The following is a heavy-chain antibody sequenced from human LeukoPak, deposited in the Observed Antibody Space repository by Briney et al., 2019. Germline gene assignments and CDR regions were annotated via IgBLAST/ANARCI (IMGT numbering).Heavy chain of an antibody. CDR2: INPSGGGT. D-gene: IGHD6-6*01. Sequence: GASVKVSCKASGYTFTNYFMHWVRQAPGQGLEWMGVINPSGGGTTYAQRFQGRVTMTRDTSTSTVHMELSSLRSEDTAVYYCARDREYSSSSGTTDYWGQGTLVTVSS. V-gene: IGHV1-46*01. J-gene: IGHJ4*02. CDR1: GYTFTNYF. CDR3: ARDREYSSSSGTTDY.